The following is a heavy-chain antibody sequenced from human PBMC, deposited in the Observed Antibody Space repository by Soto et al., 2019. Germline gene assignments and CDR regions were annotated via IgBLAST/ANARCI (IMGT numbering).Heavy chain of an antibody. V-gene: IGHV3-7*05. CDR2: INRDGSER. J-gene: IGHJ4*02. CDR1: GFIFSNFW. Sequence: GGSLRLSCAVSGFIFSNFWMTWVRQTPGKGLEWVANINRDGSERYYVDSVKGRFTISRDNAKNSLYLQMNSLSAEDTAVYYCATRGDYVVYWSQGTLVTVSS. CDR3: ATRGDYVVY.